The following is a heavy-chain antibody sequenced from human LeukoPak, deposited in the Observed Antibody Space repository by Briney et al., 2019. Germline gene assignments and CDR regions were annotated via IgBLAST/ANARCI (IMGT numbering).Heavy chain of an antibody. Sequence: GGSLRLSCAASGFTFSGSAMHWVRQASGKGLEWVGRIRSKANSYATAYSASVEGRFTISRDDSKNTAYLRMNSLKTEDTAVYYCIYDADNYWGQGTLVTVSS. CDR3: IYDADNY. D-gene: IGHD4/OR15-4a*01. J-gene: IGHJ4*02. CDR2: IRSKANSYAT. CDR1: GFTFSGSA. V-gene: IGHV3-73*01.